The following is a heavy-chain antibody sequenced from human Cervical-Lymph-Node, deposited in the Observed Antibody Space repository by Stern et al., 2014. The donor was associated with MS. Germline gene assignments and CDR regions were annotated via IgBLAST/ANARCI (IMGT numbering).Heavy chain of an antibody. Sequence: QLVQSGAEVKKPGSSVKVSCTVSGGTFSSYTLNWVRQAPGQGLEWMGGISPIFATTNYPQRFQGKVTIASDRSTSTTYLEVSSLTSEDTAVYYCAREGIPGAGGTFDNWGQGTLVIVSS. D-gene: IGHD1-26*01. CDR2: ISPIFATT. CDR1: GGTFSSYT. V-gene: IGHV1-69*06. CDR3: AREGIPGAGGTFDN. J-gene: IGHJ4*02.